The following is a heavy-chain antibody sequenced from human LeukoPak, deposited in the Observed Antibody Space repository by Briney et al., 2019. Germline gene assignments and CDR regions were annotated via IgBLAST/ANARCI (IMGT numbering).Heavy chain of an antibody. J-gene: IGHJ4*02. CDR2: NSCTDNK. CDR3: AHSRYCSSTSCQKFDY. V-gene: IGHV2-5*01. D-gene: IGHD2-2*01. CDR1: GFSLTTSGVG. Sequence: SGPTLVNPTQTLTLTCTFSGFSLTTSGVGVGWNRQPPGKDLEWLELNSCTDNKRYSPSLKIRLTISKDTSKNQVVLTMTNMNPVDTATYYCAHSRYCSSTSCQKFDYWGQGTLVTVSS.